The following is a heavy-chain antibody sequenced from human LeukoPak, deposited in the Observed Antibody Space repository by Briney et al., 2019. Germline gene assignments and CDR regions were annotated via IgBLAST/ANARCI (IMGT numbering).Heavy chain of an antibody. CDR2: ISTSSSYI. CDR1: VFTFRNHN. J-gene: IGHJ4*02. CDR3: ARVDPGSYLMFYYVDF. D-gene: IGHD3-10*01. Sequence: PGWSVTLSCAASVFTFRNHNMHWVGQAAGKGLEWVSSISTSSSYIYYADSVKGRFTNSRDNAKNSLYLQMNSLRAEDTAVYYCARVDPGSYLMFYYVDFWGQGTLVTVSS. V-gene: IGHV3-21*01.